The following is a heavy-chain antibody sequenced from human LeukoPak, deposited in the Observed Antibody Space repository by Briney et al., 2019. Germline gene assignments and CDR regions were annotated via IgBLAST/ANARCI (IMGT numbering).Heavy chain of an antibody. V-gene: IGHV3-23*01. D-gene: IGHD2-2*01. J-gene: IGHJ4*02. Sequence: GGSLRLSCAASGFTFSSYAMSWVRQAPGKGLEWVSGIRGSGDITYYADSVKGRFTISRDNFKYTLYLQMNSLRAEDTAVYYCAKTRIVCTSLSCPGGGFDYWGQGTLVTVSS. CDR2: IRGSGDIT. CDR3: AKTRIVCTSLSCPGGGFDY. CDR1: GFTFSSYA.